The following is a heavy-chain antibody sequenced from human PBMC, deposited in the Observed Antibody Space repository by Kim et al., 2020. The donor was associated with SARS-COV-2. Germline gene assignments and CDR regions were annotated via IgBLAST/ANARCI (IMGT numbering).Heavy chain of an antibody. V-gene: IGHV3-20*01. J-gene: IGHJ3*02. Sequence: KGRFTISRDNAKNSLYLQMNSLRAEDTALYHCARDLHSHYGDPVPDAFDIWGQGTMVTVSS. D-gene: IGHD4-17*01. CDR3: ARDLHSHYGDPVPDAFDI.